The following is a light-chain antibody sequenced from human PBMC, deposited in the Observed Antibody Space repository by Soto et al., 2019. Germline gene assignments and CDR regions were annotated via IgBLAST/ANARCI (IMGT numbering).Light chain of an antibody. CDR1: QSVTNNY. V-gene: IGKV3-20*01. Sequence: EIVLTQSPGTLSLSPGERATLSCRASQSVTNNYLAWYQQKAGQAPRLLIYLASNRAAGTPDRFSGSGSGADCTLTINRLEPEDFAVYFCQQYGSSPWTFGQGTKVDIK. CDR3: QQYGSSPWT. J-gene: IGKJ1*01. CDR2: LAS.